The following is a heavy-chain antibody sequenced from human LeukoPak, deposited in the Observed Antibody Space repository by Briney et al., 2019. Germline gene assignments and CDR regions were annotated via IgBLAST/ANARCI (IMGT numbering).Heavy chain of an antibody. J-gene: IGHJ4*02. V-gene: IGHV4-31*03. CDR1: GGSISSGEYY. D-gene: IGHD3-22*01. CDR3: ARDGGVGDESYDSRGYYYIGY. Sequence: SETLSLTCSVSGGSISSGEYYWSWIRQHPGKGLEWIGYIYYSGSTNYNPSLKSRVTISLDTSKNHFSLKLSSVTAADTAVYYCARDGGVGDESYDSRGYYYIGYWGQGTLVTVSS. CDR2: IYYSGST.